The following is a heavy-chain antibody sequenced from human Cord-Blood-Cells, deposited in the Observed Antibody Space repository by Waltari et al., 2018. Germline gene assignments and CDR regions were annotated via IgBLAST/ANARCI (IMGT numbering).Heavy chain of an antibody. V-gene: IGHV3-30*01. CDR1: GFTFRSYS. CDR2: ISYDGSNK. CDR3: ARARGVRGVTQFYYYYYMDV. D-gene: IGHD3-10*01. Sequence: QVQLVASGGGVVQPGRSLRLSCAASGFTFRSYSMPWVRQAPAQWVAVISYDGSNKYYADSVKGRFTISRDNSKNTLYLQMNSLRAEDTAVYYCARARGVRGVTQFYYYYYMDVWGKGTTVTVSS. J-gene: IGHJ6*03.